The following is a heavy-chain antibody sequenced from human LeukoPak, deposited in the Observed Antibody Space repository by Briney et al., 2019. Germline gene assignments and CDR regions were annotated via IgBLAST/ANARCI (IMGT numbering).Heavy chain of an antibody. Sequence: GGSLRLSCAASGFTFSDFYMSWVRQAPGRGLERVSYITRGGDAVYYADSVKGGFTISRDNAKNSLFLQRNSLRDEDTAVYYCARGHTSTDHWGQGTLDTVSS. CDR3: ARGHTSTDH. J-gene: IGHJ4*02. CDR2: ITRGGDAV. D-gene: IGHD5-18*01. CDR1: GFTFSDFY. V-gene: IGHV3-11*01.